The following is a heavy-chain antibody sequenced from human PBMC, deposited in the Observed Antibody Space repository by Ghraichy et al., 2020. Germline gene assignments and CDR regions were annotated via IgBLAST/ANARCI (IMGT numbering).Heavy chain of an antibody. CDR1: GGSISSYY. J-gene: IGHJ6*02. CDR2: IYYSGST. D-gene: IGHD6-6*01. CDR3: ARLGGIAARPGYYYYGMDV. Sequence: SETLSLTCTVSGGSISSYYWSWIRQPPGKGLEWIGYIYYSGSTNYNPSLKSRVTISVDTSKNQFSLKLSSVTAADTAVYYCARLGGIAARPGYYYYGMDVWGQGTTVTVSS. V-gene: IGHV4-59*08.